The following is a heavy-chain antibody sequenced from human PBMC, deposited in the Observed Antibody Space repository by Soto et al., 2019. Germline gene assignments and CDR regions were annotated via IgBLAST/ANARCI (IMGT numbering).Heavy chain of an antibody. CDR1: GFTFSSYW. J-gene: IGHJ4*02. CDR3: ARDRLFAEYSSSAGFTSGSDY. Sequence: EVQLLESGGGLVQPGGSLRLSCAASGFTFSSYWMSWVRQAPGKGLEWVANIKQDGSEKYYVDSVKGRFTISRDNAKNSLYLQMNSLRAEDTAVYYCARDRLFAEYSSSAGFTSGSDYWGQGTLVTVSS. V-gene: IGHV3-7*03. CDR2: IKQDGSEK. D-gene: IGHD6-6*01.